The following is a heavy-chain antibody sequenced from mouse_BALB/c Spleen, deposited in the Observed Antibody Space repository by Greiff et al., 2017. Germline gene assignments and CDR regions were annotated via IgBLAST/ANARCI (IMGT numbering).Heavy chain of an antibody. Sequence: QVQLQQSGAELVRPGTSVKISCKASGYTFTNYWLGWVKQRPGHGLEWIGDIYPGGGYTNYNEKFKGKATLTADTSSSTAYMQLSSLTSEDSAVYFCARWDTTVVRGYFDVWGAGTTVTVSS. CDR2: IYPGGGYT. CDR1: GYTFTNYW. J-gene: IGHJ1*01. V-gene: IGHV1-63*02. D-gene: IGHD1-1*01. CDR3: ARWDTTVVRGYFDV.